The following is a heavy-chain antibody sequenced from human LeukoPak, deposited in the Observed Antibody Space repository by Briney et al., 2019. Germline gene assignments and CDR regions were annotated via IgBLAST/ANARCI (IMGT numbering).Heavy chain of an antibody. J-gene: IGHJ4*02. V-gene: IGHV6-1*01. CDR2: TYYRSKWYS. D-gene: IGHD3-16*02. CDR3: ARDHSYTFDY. CDR1: RDSVSSDGAA. Sequence: SQTLSLTCAISRDSVSSDGAAWSWIRQSPSGGLEWLGRTYYRSKWYSDYAVSVKSRITINPDTSKNQFSLHLNSVTPEDTAVYYCARDHSYTFDYWGQGTLVTVSS.